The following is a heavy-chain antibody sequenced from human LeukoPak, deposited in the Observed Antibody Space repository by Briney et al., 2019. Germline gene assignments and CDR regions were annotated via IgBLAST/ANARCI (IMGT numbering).Heavy chain of an antibody. CDR2: IHYSGST. D-gene: IGHD4-23*01. CDR3: ARLGRKTTVVPPDFDC. Sequence: SETLSLTCTVSGGSIRSDYWSCVRQPPGKGLEWIGYIHYSGSTNYNASLKSRLTMSVDMSKNQFSLKLTSVTAADTAVYYCARLGRKTTVVPPDFDCWGQGTLVTVSS. J-gene: IGHJ4*02. CDR1: GGSIRSDY. V-gene: IGHV4-59*01.